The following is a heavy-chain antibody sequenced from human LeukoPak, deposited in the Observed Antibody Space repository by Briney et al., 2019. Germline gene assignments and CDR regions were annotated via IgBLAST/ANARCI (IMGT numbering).Heavy chain of an antibody. D-gene: IGHD6-13*01. CDR2: IRSKAYGGTT. CDR1: GFTFGDYA. CDR3: TRDEQQLEAFDY. V-gene: IGHV3-49*03. Sequence: RSLRLSCTASGFTFGDYAMSWFRQAPGKGLEWVGFIRSKAYGGTTEYAASVKGRFTISRDDSKGIAYLQMNSLKTEDTAVYYCTRDEQQLEAFDYWGQGTLVTVSS. J-gene: IGHJ4*02.